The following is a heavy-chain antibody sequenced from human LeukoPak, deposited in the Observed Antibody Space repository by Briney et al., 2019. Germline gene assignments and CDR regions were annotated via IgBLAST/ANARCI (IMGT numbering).Heavy chain of an antibody. CDR1: GDSGSYFY. D-gene: IGHD3-22*01. V-gene: IGHV4-4*07. CDR2: IYRSGTT. J-gene: IGHJ4*02. CDR3: ALLGSSALDY. Sequence: SETPSLTCTVSGDSGSYFYNWIRQPAGKGLEWIGRIYRSGTTYYNPSLKSRVAMSVDTSKSQFSLKLRSVTAADTGLYFCALLGSSALDYWGQGALVSVSS.